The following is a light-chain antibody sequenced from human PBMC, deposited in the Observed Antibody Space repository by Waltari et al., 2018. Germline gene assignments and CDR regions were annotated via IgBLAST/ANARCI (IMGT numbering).Light chain of an antibody. CDR2: AVT. CDR1: SGDIGTYYP. J-gene: IGLJ1*01. Sequence: QSALTQPPSASGSPGQSVTISCTGTSGDIGTYYPVPWYQKHPGKAPKVIVYAVTKRPSGVPDRFSGSKSGDTAFLTVSGLQAEDEADYYCSSYAGNYIYVFGTGTEVTVL. CDR3: SSYAGNYIYV. V-gene: IGLV2-8*01.